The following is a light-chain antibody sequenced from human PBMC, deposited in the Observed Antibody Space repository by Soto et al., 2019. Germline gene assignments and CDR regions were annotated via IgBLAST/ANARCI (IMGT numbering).Light chain of an antibody. CDR3: QQYNSYPWT. CDR1: QSISSW. Sequence: DIQMTQSPSTLSASVGDRVTITCRASQSISSWLAWYQQKPGKAPKLLIYKASSLESGVPSRFSGSGSGTEFTLTISSLQPDDFATYYCQQYNSYPWTFGQGXKV. CDR2: KAS. J-gene: IGKJ1*01. V-gene: IGKV1-5*03.